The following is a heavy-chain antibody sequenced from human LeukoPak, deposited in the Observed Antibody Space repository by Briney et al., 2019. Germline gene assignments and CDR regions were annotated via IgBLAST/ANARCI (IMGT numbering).Heavy chain of an antibody. Sequence: GGSLLLSCAASGFTFSNSAMSWVRQAPGKGLEWVSTLSGSGITTYYADSVKGRFTISRDNSKNTLYLQMNSLRAEDTAIYYCVKGIYSSGWSYFDYWGHGTRVTVSS. V-gene: IGHV3-23*01. CDR2: LSGSGITT. CDR1: GFTFSNSA. CDR3: VKGIYSSGWSYFDY. J-gene: IGHJ4*01. D-gene: IGHD6-19*01.